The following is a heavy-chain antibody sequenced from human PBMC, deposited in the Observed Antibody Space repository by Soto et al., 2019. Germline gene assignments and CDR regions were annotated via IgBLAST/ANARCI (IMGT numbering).Heavy chain of an antibody. CDR1: GFTFSSYG. D-gene: IGHD6-6*01. V-gene: IGHV3-33*01. CDR2: IWYDGNDK. J-gene: IGHJ4*02. Sequence: QVQLVESGGGVVQPGRSLRLSCAASGFTFSSYGMHWVRQAPGKGLEWVAVIWYDGNDKYYADFVKGRFTISRDNAKNTVSLQMNSLRAEHTAVYYCARDRHSSSSGYFEYWGQGTLVTVSS. CDR3: ARDRHSSSSGYFEY.